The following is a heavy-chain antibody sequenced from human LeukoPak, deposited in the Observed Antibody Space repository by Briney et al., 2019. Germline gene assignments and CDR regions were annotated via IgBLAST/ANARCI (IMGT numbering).Heavy chain of an antibody. V-gene: IGHV4-59*01. CDR2: IYYTGTT. J-gene: IGHJ4*02. Sequence: SETLSLTCTISGDSTNTFFWSWIRQPPGKGLEWIGYIYYTGTTNYNPSLRSRVTISVDTSKNQFSLKVNSVTAADTGVYYCASKSTDHGELRFDYWGQGTLVTVSS. D-gene: IGHD4-17*01. CDR3: ASKSTDHGELRFDY. CDR1: GDSTNTFF.